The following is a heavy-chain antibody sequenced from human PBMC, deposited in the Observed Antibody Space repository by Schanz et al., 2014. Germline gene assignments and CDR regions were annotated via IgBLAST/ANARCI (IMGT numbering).Heavy chain of an antibody. V-gene: IGHV3-48*01. CDR1: GFTFRSYS. J-gene: IGHJ6*02. CDR2: ISSTSRAT. CDR3: ARQRSYFYAMDV. Sequence: EVQLVESGGSLVQPGGSLRLSCAASGFTFRSYSMNWVRQAPGKGLEWISYISSTSRATYYADSVKGRFTISRDNAKNSLYLQMNSLRAEDTAVYYCARQRSYFYAMDVWGQGTTVTVSS.